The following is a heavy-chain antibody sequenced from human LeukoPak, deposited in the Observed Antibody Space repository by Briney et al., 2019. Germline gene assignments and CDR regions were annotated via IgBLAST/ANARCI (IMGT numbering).Heavy chain of an antibody. Sequence: GGSLRLSCAASTFSFSDYPLHWVRQAPGKGLEWVAVISYDGDDQYYAHSVKGRFTISRDNSKNTLYLQMDSLISDDTAVYYCARAYHEGYYFDFWGQGTLVIVSS. CDR3: ARAYHEGYYFDF. CDR2: ISYDGDDQ. J-gene: IGHJ4*02. V-gene: IGHV3-30*08. CDR1: TFSFSDYP. D-gene: IGHD1-14*01.